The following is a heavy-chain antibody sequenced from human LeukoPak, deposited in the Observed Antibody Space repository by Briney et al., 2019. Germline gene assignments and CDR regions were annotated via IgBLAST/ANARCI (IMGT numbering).Heavy chain of an antibody. J-gene: IGHJ6*02. Sequence: PSETLSLTCTVSGGSISSADNYWSWIRQPPGKGLEWIGYIYHSGTTDCNPSLKSRITISVDMSKNQFSLKLSSVTAADTAVYYCARDRVYYYDSSGYYSLTGYYYGMDVWGQGTTVTASS. CDR2: IYHSGTT. CDR3: ARDRVYYYDSSGYYSLTGYYYGMDV. D-gene: IGHD3-22*01. CDR1: GGSISSADNY. V-gene: IGHV4-30-4*01.